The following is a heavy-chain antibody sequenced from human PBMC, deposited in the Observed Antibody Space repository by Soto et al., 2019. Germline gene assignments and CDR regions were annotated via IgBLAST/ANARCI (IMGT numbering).Heavy chain of an antibody. CDR3: ARGPAYLTSSSSPYHFDY. J-gene: IGHJ4*02. CDR2: MNPNSGNT. V-gene: IGHV1-8*01. Sequence: EASVKVSCKASGYTFTSYDINWVRQATGQGLEWMGWMNPNSGNTGFAQRFQGRVTMTRSTSINTAYLELSSLRSEDTAMYYCARGPAYLTSSSSPYHFDYWGQGSLVTVSS. D-gene: IGHD6-6*01. CDR1: GYTFTSYD.